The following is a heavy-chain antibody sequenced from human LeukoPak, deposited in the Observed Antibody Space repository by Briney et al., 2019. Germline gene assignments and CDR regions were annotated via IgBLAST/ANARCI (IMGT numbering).Heavy chain of an antibody. CDR1: GGTFSSYA. CDR2: IIPIFGTA. D-gene: IGHD2-2*01. CDR3: ARDQGYCSSTSCYAGLDY. V-gene: IGHV1-69*13. Sequence: SVKVSYKASGGTFSSYAISWVRQAPGQGLEWMGGIIPIFGTANYAQKFQGRVTITADESTSTAYMELSSLRSEDTAVYYCARDQGYCSSTSCYAGLDYWGQGTLVTVSS. J-gene: IGHJ4*02.